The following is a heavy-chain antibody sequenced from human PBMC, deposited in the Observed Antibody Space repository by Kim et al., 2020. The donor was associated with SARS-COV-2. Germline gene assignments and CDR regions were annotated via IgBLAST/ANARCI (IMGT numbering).Heavy chain of an antibody. D-gene: IGHD3-10*01. J-gene: IGHJ6*03. CDR2: IIPILGIA. V-gene: IGHV1-69*04. Sequence: SVKVSCKASGGTFSSYAISWVRQAPGQGLEWMGRIIPILGIANYAQKFQGRVTITADKSTSTAYMELSSLRSEDTAVYYCARLYGSGSYYYYYYYMDVW. CDR1: GGTFSSYA. CDR3: ARLYGSGSYYYYYYYMDV.